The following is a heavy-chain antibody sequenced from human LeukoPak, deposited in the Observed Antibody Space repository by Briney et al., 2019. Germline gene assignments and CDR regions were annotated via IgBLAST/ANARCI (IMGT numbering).Heavy chain of an antibody. CDR3: ARANYYGSGRAAFDI. V-gene: IGHV3-21*01. CDR2: ISSSSSYI. CDR1: GFTFSSNS. Sequence: GGSLRLSCAASGFTFSSNSMNWVRQAPGKGLEWVSSISSSSSYIYYADSVKGRFTISRDNAKNTLYLQMNSLRAEDTAVYYCARANYYGSGRAAFDIWGQGTMVTVSS. J-gene: IGHJ3*02. D-gene: IGHD3-10*01.